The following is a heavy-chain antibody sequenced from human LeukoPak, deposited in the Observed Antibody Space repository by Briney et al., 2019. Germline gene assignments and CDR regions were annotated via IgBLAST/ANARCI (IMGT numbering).Heavy chain of an antibody. J-gene: IGHJ3*01. V-gene: IGHV3-43*02. CDR2: ISRDGGST. CDR3: AKGGIGAFDV. D-gene: IGHD3-10*01. CDR1: GFTFDDYA. Sequence: GGSLRLSCAASGFTFDDYAMHWVRQAPGKGLEWVSLISRDGGSTYYADSVKGRFTISRDNSENSLYLQRNSRRTEDTALYYCAKGGIGAFDVWGQGTMVTVSS.